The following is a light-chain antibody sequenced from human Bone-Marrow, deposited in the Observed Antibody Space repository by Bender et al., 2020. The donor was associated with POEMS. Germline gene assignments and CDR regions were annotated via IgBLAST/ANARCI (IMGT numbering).Light chain of an antibody. CDR3: VSDTSSNTSG. CDR2: DVS. V-gene: IGLV2-14*03. J-gene: IGLJ1*01. CDR1: SSDVGAYDR. Sequence: QSALTQPASVSGSPGQSVTISCTGTSSDVGAYDRVSWYQQHPGKAPKLMIFDVSKRPSGVSNRFAGSKSGNTASLAISGLQADDEADYYCVSDTSSNTSGFGTGTRVTVL.